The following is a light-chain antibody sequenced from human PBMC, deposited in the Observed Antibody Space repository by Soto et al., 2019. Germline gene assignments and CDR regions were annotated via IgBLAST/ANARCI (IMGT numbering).Light chain of an antibody. CDR3: QQYGTPLFT. CDR1: QSVTNNF. J-gene: IGKJ3*01. CDR2: GAS. V-gene: IGKV3-20*01. Sequence: IVLTQSPGTLSLSPGERATLSCGASQSVTNNFLAWYQQKPGQAPRLLIYGASSRATGVPDRFSGSGSGTDFTLTISSLEPGDFAVYYCQQYGTPLFTFGPGTNVDIK.